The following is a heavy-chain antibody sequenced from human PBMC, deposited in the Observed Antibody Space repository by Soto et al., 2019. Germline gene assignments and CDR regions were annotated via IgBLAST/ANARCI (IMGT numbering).Heavy chain of an antibody. CDR2: ISGSGDFT. D-gene: IGHD3-9*01. V-gene: IGHV3-23*01. CDR1: GFTFSSYA. J-gene: IGHJ4*02. CDR3: AKTQNDILEY. Sequence: GGSLRLSCAASGFTFSSYAMSWVRQAPGKGLEWVSVISGSGDFTFHADSVKGRFTISRDNSKNTLYLQMNTLRAEDTAIYYCAKTQNDILEYWGQGTLVTVSS.